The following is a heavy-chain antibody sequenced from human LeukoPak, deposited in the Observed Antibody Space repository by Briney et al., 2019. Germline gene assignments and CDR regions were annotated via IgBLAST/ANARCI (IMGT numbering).Heavy chain of an antibody. V-gene: IGHV4-61*02. CDR3: ARMLGVARYFDY. CDR2: IYTSGGT. D-gene: IGHD2-15*01. Sequence: SETLSLTCTVSGGSISSGSYYWSWIRQPAGKGLEWIGRIYTSGGTNYNPSLKSRVTISVDTSKNQFSLKLSSVTAADTAVYYCARMLGVARYFDYWGQGTLVTVSS. J-gene: IGHJ4*02. CDR1: GGSISSGSYY.